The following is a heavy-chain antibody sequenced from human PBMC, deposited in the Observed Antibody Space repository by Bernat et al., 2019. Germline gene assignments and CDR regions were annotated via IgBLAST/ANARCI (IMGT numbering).Heavy chain of an antibody. CDR3: AKDSGGYCSGGSCYSLRFDY. V-gene: IGHV3-23*01. CDR1: GFTFSSYA. Sequence: EVQLLESGGGLVQPGGSLRLSCAASGFTFSSYAMSWVRQAPGKGLEWVSAISGRGGSTYYAGSVKGRFTISRDNSKNTLYLQMNSLRAEDTAVYYCAKDSGGYCSGGSCYSLRFDYWGQGTLVTVSS. CDR2: ISGRGGST. D-gene: IGHD2-15*01. J-gene: IGHJ4*02.